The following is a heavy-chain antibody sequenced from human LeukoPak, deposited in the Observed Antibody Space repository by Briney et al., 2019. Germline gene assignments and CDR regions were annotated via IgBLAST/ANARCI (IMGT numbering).Heavy chain of an antibody. D-gene: IGHD3-10*01. V-gene: IGHV1-46*01. Sequence: ASVKVSCKASGYTFTSYYMHWVRQAPGQGLEWMGIINPSGGSTSYAQKFQGRVTMTRDTSTSTVYMEPSSLRSEDTAVYYCARDFAWFGELFRYNWFDPWGQGTLVTVSS. J-gene: IGHJ5*02. CDR3: ARDFAWFGELFRYNWFDP. CDR2: INPSGGST. CDR1: GYTFTSYY.